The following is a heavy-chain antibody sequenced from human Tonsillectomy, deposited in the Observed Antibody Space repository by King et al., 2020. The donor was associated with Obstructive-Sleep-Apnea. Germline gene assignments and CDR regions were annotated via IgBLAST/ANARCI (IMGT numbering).Heavy chain of an antibody. Sequence: QLQESGPGLVKPSETLSLTCTVSGDSISSYYWSWIRQPPGKGLEWIGYMYDSGSTKYNPSLKSRVTISEDTSKNQFSLKLNSVTAADTAVYYCARYLNLYYGDYEWFDPWGQGTLVTVSS. D-gene: IGHD4-17*01. J-gene: IGHJ5*02. V-gene: IGHV4-59*01. CDR3: ARYLNLYYGDYEWFDP. CDR2: MYDSGST. CDR1: GDSISSYY.